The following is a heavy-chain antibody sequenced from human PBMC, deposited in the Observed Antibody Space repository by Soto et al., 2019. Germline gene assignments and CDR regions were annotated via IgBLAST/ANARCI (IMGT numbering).Heavy chain of an antibody. Sequence: EVQLVESGGGLVKPGGSLRLSCVASGFSFSDSGMHWVRQAPGKGLEWVSSITSSSSHISYADSVKGRFTISRDNAQKSLYLEVNSLRPEDTAVYYCARGGGSFSYWGQGTLVTVSS. CDR1: GFSFSDSG. CDR3: ARGGGSFSY. J-gene: IGHJ4*02. D-gene: IGHD1-26*01. V-gene: IGHV3-21*01. CDR2: ITSSSSHI.